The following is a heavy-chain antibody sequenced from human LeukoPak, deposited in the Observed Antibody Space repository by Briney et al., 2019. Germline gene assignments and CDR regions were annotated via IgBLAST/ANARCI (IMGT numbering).Heavy chain of an antibody. Sequence: GGSLRLSCAASGFTFSSYSMNWVRQAPGKGLEWVSAISGSGGSTYYADSVKGRFTISRDNSKNTLYLQMNSLRAEDTAVYYCANLYDSSGYYLVGAFDIWGQGTMVTVSS. CDR3: ANLYDSSGYYLVGAFDI. D-gene: IGHD3-22*01. CDR1: GFTFSSYS. V-gene: IGHV3-23*01. CDR2: ISGSGGST. J-gene: IGHJ3*02.